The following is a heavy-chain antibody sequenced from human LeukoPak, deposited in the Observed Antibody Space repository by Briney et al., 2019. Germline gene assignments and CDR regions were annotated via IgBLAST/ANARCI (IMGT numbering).Heavy chain of an antibody. CDR2: ISYDGSNK. Sequence: GGSLRLSCAASGFTFSSYATHWVRQAPGKGLEWVAVISYDGSNKYYADSVKGRFTISRDNSKNTLYLQMNSLRAEDTAVYYCARANTAMVTSYFDYWGQGTLVTVSS. V-gene: IGHV3-30-3*01. CDR3: ARANTAMVTSYFDY. CDR1: GFTFSSYA. J-gene: IGHJ4*02. D-gene: IGHD5-18*01.